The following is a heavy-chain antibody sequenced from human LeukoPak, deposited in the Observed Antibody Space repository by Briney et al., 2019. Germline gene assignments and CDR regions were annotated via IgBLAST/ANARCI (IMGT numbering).Heavy chain of an antibody. Sequence: LEWVSYISSSSSTIYYADSVKGRFTISRDNAKNSLYLQMNSLRAEDTAVYYCARYGTRMDVWGQGTTVTVSS. V-gene: IGHV3-48*01. D-gene: IGHD1-1*01. CDR3: ARYGTRMDV. J-gene: IGHJ6*02. CDR2: ISSSSSTI.